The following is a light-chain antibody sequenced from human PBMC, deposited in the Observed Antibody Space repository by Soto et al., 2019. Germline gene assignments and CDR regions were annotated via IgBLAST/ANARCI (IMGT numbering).Light chain of an antibody. J-gene: IGLJ1*01. CDR1: SSDVGSYNL. CDR2: EGT. Sequence: QSVLTQPASVSASPGQWITIPCTGTSSDVGSYNLVSWFQQHPGKVPKLLIYEGTKRPSGLSDRFSGSKSGTTASLTISGLQAEDEAHYYCYSYAGENLYVFGTGTKVTV. V-gene: IGLV2-23*01. CDR3: YSYAGENLYV.